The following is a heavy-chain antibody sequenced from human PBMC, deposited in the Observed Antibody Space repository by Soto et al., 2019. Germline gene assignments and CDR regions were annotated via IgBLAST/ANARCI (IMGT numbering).Heavy chain of an antibody. CDR3: EREAMKLRFLEWSNPKGRYYYGMDV. CDR1: GGSVSSGSYY. Sequence: SETLSLTCTVSGGSVSSGSYYWSWIRQPPGKVLEWIGYIYYSGSTNYNPSLKSRVTISVDASKNQFSLKLSSVTAADTAVYYCEREAMKLRFLEWSNPKGRYYYGMDVWGQGTTVTVSS. CDR2: IYYSGST. V-gene: IGHV4-61*01. D-gene: IGHD3-3*01. J-gene: IGHJ6*02.